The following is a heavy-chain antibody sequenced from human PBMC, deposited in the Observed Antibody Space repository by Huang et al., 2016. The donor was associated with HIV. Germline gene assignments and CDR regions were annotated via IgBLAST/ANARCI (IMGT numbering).Heavy chain of an antibody. V-gene: IGHV3-30*04. CDR1: GFTFTNYA. D-gene: IGHD6-19*01. Sequence: QVQLVESGGGLVQPGRSLRLSCAASGFTFTNYAIHWVRQASGKGLEWGECISYDGRNKCYADSVKGRFNISRDNSKSTLYLLMNSLRVDDTALYYCARSAVPGDGDWFDPWGQGTLVTVSS. CDR3: ARSAVPGDGDWFDP. J-gene: IGHJ5*02. CDR2: ISYDGRNK.